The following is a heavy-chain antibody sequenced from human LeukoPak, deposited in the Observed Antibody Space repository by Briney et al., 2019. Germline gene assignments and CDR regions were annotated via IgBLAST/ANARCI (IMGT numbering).Heavy chain of an antibody. CDR1: GFTFSSYG. D-gene: IGHD6-19*01. CDR3: AKAIGGDSSGANFDY. V-gene: IGHV3-30*18. J-gene: IGHJ4*02. CDR2: ISHDGSNK. Sequence: GGSLRLSCAASGFTFSSYGMHWVRQAPGKGLEWVAVISHDGSNKYYADSVKGRFTISRDNSKNTLYLQMNSLRAEDTAVYYCAKAIGGDSSGANFDYWGQGTLVTVSS.